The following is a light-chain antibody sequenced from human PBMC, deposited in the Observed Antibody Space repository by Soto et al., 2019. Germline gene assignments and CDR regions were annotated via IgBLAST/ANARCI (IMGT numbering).Light chain of an antibody. CDR3: QQANSFPYT. CDR1: QDISSW. CDR2: AAS. V-gene: IGKV1-12*01. Sequence: DIQMTQSPSSVSASVGDRVTITCRASQDISSWLAWYQQKPGKAPKLLIYAASSLQSGGPSRFSGSGSGTDFTLTISSLQPEDFATYYCQQANSFPYTFGQGNKLDIK. J-gene: IGKJ2*01.